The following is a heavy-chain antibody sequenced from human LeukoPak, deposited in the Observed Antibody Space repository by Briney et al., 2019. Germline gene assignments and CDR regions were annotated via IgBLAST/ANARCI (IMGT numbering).Heavy chain of an antibody. CDR1: GYTFTSYY. V-gene: IGHV1-8*03. Sequence: ASVKVSCKASGYTFTSYYMHWVRQATGQGLEWMGWMNPNSGNTGYAQKFQGRVTITRNTSISTAYMELSSLRSEDTAVYYCARGGVGATDSDFDYWGQGTLVTVSS. J-gene: IGHJ4*02. D-gene: IGHD1-26*01. CDR3: ARGGVGATDSDFDY. CDR2: MNPNSGNT.